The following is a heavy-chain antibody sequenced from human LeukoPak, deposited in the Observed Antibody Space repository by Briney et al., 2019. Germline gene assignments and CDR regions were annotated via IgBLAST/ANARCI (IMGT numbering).Heavy chain of an antibody. CDR3: ASYDFWSGYYNEVPFDY. CDR2: IRYDGSNK. D-gene: IGHD3-3*01. CDR1: GFTFSSYG. V-gene: IGHV3-30*02. Sequence: GGSLRHSCAASGFTFSSYGMHWVRQAPGKGLEWVAFIRYDGSNKYYADSVKGRFTISRDNSKNTLYLQMNSLRAEDTAVYYCASYDFWSGYYNEVPFDYWGQGTLVTVSS. J-gene: IGHJ4*02.